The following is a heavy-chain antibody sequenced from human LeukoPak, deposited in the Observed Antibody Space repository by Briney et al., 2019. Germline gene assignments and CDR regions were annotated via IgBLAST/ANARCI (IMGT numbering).Heavy chain of an antibody. CDR1: RISFSNYG. Sequence: GGSLRLSCAASRISFSNYGMHWVRQAPGKGLEWVTFIWYDASNKYYAESVKGRFTISRDNSRNTLFLQMNSLRAEDTAIYYCATDISTHYFGSWGQGTLVTVSS. D-gene: IGHD3-9*01. V-gene: IGHV3-30*02. CDR2: IWYDASNK. CDR3: ATDISTHYFGS. J-gene: IGHJ4*02.